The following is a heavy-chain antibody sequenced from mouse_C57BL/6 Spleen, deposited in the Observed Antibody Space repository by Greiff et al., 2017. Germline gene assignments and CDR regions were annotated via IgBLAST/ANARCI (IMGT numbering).Heavy chain of an antibody. CDR2: IDPSDSYT. CDR3: ARDRYDYDEYYAMDY. Sequence: QVQLQQPGAELVRPGTSVKLSCKASGYTFTSYWMHWVKQRPGQGLEWIGVIDPSDSYTNYNQTFKGKATLTVDTSSSTAYMQLSSLTSEDSAVYYCARDRYDYDEYYAMDYWGQGTSVTVSS. D-gene: IGHD2-4*01. V-gene: IGHV1-59*01. CDR1: GYTFTSYW. J-gene: IGHJ4*01.